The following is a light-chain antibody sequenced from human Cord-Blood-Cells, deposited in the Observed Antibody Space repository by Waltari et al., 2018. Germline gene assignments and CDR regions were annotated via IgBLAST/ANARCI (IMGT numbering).Light chain of an antibody. CDR1: SSDVGGYNY. V-gene: IGLV2-14*03. CDR2: DVS. CDR3: SSYTSSSTLGV. J-gene: IGLJ3*02. Sequence: QSALTQPASVSGSPGQSITISCTGTSSDVGGYNYVSWYQQHPGKAPNLMIYDVSNRPSGVSNRFSGSKSGNTASLTSSGLQAEDEADYYCSSYTSSSTLGVFGGGTKLTVL.